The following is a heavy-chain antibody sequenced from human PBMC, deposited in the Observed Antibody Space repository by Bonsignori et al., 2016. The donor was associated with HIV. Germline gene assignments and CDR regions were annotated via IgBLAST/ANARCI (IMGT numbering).Heavy chain of an antibody. J-gene: IGHJ5*02. V-gene: IGHV3-15*01. CDR3: RYWFDP. CDR2: IKSKTDGGTT. Sequence: VRQAPGKGLEWVGRIKSKTDGGTTDYAAPVKGRFTISRDDSKNTLYLQMNSLKTEDTAVYYCRYWFDPWGQGTLVTVSS.